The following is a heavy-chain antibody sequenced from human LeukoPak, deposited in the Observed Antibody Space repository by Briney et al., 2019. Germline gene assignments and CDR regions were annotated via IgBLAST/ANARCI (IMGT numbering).Heavy chain of an antibody. CDR1: GGSLSDYS. CDR3: ARVGYSYSINDWSRTGLGAYPTKYYYYMDV. D-gene: IGHD5-18*01. V-gene: IGHV4-34*01. CDR2: LNQSGGT. J-gene: IGHJ6*03. Sequence: PSKTLSHTCAVSGGSLSDYSRTWIRHPPGKGLEWIGELNQSGGTNHNLSLMSRVIMSLYTSKNQTSLEVNSVTAADTAVYYCARVGYSYSINDWSRTGLGAYPTKYYYYMDVWGKGTTVTVSS.